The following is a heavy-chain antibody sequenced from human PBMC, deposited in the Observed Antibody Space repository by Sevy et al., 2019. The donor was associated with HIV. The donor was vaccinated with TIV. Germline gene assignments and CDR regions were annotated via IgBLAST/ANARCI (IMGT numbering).Heavy chain of an antibody. J-gene: IGHJ6*02. D-gene: IGHD2-21*01. CDR1: GFSFNDHA. CDR3: AKDINRGCDGVNCYPYYYYFYGLDV. V-gene: IGHV3-9*01. CDR2: VSWNSRNI. Sequence: GGSLRLSCAASGFSFNDHAMHWVRQVPGKGLEWVSGVSWNSRNIGYGDSVKGGFTISRDNANHFLYLEMNSLRPEDTAFYYCAKDINRGCDGVNCYPYYYYFYGLDVWGQGTTVTVSS.